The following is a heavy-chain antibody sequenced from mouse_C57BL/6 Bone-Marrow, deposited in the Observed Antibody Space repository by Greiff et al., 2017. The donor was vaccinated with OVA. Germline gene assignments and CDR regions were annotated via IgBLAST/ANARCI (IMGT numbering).Heavy chain of an antibody. Sequence: VQRVESGAELARPGASVKLSCKASGYTFTSYGISWVKQRTGQGLEWIGEIYPRSGNTYYNEKFKGKATLTADKSSSTAYMELRSLTSEDSAVYFCARRYDYDYWGQGTTLTVSS. CDR1: GYTFTSYG. D-gene: IGHD2-4*01. V-gene: IGHV1-81*01. CDR2: IYPRSGNT. J-gene: IGHJ2*01. CDR3: ARRYDYDY.